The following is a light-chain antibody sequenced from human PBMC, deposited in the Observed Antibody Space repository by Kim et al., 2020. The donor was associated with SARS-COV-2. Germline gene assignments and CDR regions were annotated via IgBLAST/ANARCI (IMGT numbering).Light chain of an antibody. Sequence: AAVGDRVTMTCRASQRINTWLAWYQQKPGKAPKLLIYKASSLESGVPSRFSGSGSGTEFTLTISSLQPDDFATYYCQQYNTYLLTFGGGTKVDIK. CDR2: KAS. V-gene: IGKV1-5*03. J-gene: IGKJ4*01. CDR1: QRINTW. CDR3: QQYNTYLLT.